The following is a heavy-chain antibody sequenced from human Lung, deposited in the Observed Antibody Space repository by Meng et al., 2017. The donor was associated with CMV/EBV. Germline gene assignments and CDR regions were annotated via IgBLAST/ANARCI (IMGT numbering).Heavy chain of an antibody. CDR2: IDRTSTYI. V-gene: IGHV3-21*01. CDR1: GFTFGSYT. J-gene: IGHJ6*03. CDR3: ARNRNFWSGKLDYHYYAMGV. D-gene: IGHD3-3*01. Sequence: GGSLRLXXEASGFTFGSYTFNWARQAPGKGLEWVASIDRTSTYIYYAGSVKGRFTISRDNGKNSVYLEMNTLRVEDTATYYCARNRNFWSGKLDYHYYAMGVWGEGXTVTVSS.